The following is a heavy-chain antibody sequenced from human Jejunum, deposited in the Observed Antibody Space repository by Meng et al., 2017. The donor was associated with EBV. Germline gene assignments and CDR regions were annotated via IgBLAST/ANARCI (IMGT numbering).Heavy chain of an antibody. V-gene: IGHV7-4-1*02. J-gene: IGHJ4*02. CDR3: ARVRGYSYGRPFDY. CDR1: GYSFTNSA. CDR2: INTNTGNP. Sequence: QVELVQFWFGLKEPGASGTVSCKASGYSFTNSAMNWVRQAPGQGVEWMGWINTNTGNPTYAQGFTGRFVFSLDTSVSTAYLQISSLKAEDTAVYYCARVRGYSYGRPFDYWGQGTLVTVSS. D-gene: IGHD5-18*01.